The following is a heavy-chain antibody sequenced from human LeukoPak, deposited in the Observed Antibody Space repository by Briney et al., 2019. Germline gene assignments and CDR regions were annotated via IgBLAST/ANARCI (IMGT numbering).Heavy chain of an antibody. D-gene: IGHD6-19*01. CDR3: AKFAFGSGWYSYYYGMDV. J-gene: IGHJ6*02. V-gene: IGHV3-23*01. CDR2: IRGSGGST. Sequence: GGSLRLSCAASGFTLSSYAMSWVRQAPGKGLEWVSAIRGSGGSTYYADSVKGRFTISRDNSKNTLYLQMNSLRAEDTAVYYCAKFAFGSGWYSYYYGMDVWGQGTTVTVSS. CDR1: GFTLSSYA.